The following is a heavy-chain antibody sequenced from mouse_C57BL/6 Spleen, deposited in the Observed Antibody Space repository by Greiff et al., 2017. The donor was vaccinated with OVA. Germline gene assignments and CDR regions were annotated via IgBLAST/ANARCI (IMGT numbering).Heavy chain of an antibody. CDR3: TSGYLYYLDY. CDR2: IYPGNSDT. V-gene: IGHV1-5*01. D-gene: IGHD1-2*01. CDR1: GNTFTSYW. J-gene: IGHJ2*01. Sequence: EVQLQQSGTVLARPGASVKMSCTTSGNTFTSYWMHWVKQRPGQGLEWIGAIYPGNSDTSYTQKFKGKAKLTAVTSASTAYMELSSLTNEDSAVYYCTSGYLYYLDYWGQGTTLTVSS.